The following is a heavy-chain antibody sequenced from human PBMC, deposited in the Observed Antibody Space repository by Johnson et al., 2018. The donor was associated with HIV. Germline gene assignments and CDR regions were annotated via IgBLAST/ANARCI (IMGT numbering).Heavy chain of an antibody. Sequence: VQLVESGGDLVQPGGSLRLSCVGSGFTFSTNWMHWVRQAPGKGLVWVSRINSDGSSTSYADSVKGRFIIPRDNAKNTLYLQMDSLGAEDTAVYYCTTAVGRDTIFGVANDAFDIWGQGTMVTVSS. CDR2: INSDGSST. CDR1: GFTFSTNW. CDR3: TTAVGRDTIFGVANDAFDI. V-gene: IGHV3-74*01. J-gene: IGHJ3*02. D-gene: IGHD3-3*01.